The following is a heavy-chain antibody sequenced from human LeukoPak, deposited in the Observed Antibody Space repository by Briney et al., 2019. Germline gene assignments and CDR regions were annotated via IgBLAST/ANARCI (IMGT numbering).Heavy chain of an antibody. CDR3: ARLYYGSGSPFDD. CDR2: INPNSGGT. V-gene: IGHV1-2*02. Sequence: AASVKVSCKASGYTFTGYYMHWVRQAPGQGLEWMGWINPNSGGTNYAQKFQGRVTMTRDTSISTAYMELSRLRSDDTAVYYCARLYYGSGSPFDDWGQGTLVTVSS. D-gene: IGHD3-10*01. J-gene: IGHJ4*02. CDR1: GYTFTGYY.